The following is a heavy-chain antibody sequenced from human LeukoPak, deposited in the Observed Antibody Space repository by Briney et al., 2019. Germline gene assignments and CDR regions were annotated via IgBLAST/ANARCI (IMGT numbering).Heavy chain of an antibody. D-gene: IGHD3-10*01. CDR2: IYYSGST. V-gene: IGHV4-59*01. Sequence: SETLSLTCTVSGGSISSYYWSWIRQPPGKGLEWIGYIYYSGSTNYNPSLKSRVTISVDTSKNQFSLKLSSVTAADTAVYYCARDPSEGYMDVWGKGTMVTVSS. CDR1: GGSISSYY. J-gene: IGHJ6*03. CDR3: ARDPSEGYMDV.